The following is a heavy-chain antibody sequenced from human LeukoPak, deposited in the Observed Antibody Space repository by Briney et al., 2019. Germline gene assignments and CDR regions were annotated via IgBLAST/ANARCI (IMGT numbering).Heavy chain of an antibody. J-gene: IGHJ4*02. V-gene: IGHV3-30*18. D-gene: IGHD2-2*01. Sequence: GGSLRLSCAASGFTFSSYGMHWVRQAPGKGLEWVAVISYDGSNKYYADSVKGRFTISRDNSKNTLYLQMNSLRAEDTAVYYCAKDGCSSTSCYVDYWSQGTLVTVSS. CDR2: ISYDGSNK. CDR3: AKDGCSSTSCYVDY. CDR1: GFTFSSYG.